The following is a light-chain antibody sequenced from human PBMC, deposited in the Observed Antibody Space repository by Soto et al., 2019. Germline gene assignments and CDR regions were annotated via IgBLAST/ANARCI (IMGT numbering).Light chain of an antibody. CDR1: QSVSSSY. CDR2: GAS. V-gene: IGKV3-20*01. J-gene: IGKJ2*01. CDR3: QHYGSSPGT. Sequence: EIVLTQSPGTLSLSPGERATLSCRASQSVSSSYLAWYQQKPGQAPRLLIYGASSRATGIPDRFSGSGSGTDFTLIISRLEPEDFAVYYCQHYGSSPGTFGQGAKLEIK.